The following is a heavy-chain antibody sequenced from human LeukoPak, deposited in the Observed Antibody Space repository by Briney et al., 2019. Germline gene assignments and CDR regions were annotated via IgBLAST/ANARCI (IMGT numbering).Heavy chain of an antibody. CDR3: ARVEVRGVISGLDY. V-gene: IGHV1-2*02. CDR1: GYTFTGYY. J-gene: IGHJ4*02. D-gene: IGHD3-10*01. CDR2: INPNSGGT. Sequence: ASVKVPCKASGYTFTGYYMHWVRQAPGQGLEWMGWINPNSGGTNYAQKFQGRVTMTRDTSISTAYMELSRLRSDDTAVYYCARVEVRGVISGLDYWGQGTLVTVSS.